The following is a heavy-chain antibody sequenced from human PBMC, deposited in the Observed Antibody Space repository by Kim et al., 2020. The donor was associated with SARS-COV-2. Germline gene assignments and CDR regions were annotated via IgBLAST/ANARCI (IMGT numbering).Heavy chain of an antibody. CDR1: GFTFSSYA. CDR3: ARAVAGKYYYYYYGMDV. V-gene: IGHV3-30*04. Sequence: GGSLRLSCAASGFTFSSYAMHWVRQAPGKGLEWVAVISYDGSNKYYADSVKGRFTISRDNSKNTLYLQMNSLRAEDTAVYYCARAVAGKYYYYYYGMDVWGQGTTVTVSS. D-gene: IGHD6-19*01. CDR2: ISYDGSNK. J-gene: IGHJ6*02.